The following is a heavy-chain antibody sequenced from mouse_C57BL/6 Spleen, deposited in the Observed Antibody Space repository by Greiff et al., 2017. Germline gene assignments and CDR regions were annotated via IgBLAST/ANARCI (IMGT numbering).Heavy chain of an antibody. CDR2: IRLKSDNYAT. V-gene: IGHV6-3*01. J-gene: IGHJ1*03. CDR1: GFTFSNYW. CDR3: TARSSYVGYFDV. D-gene: IGHD1-1*01. Sequence: EVKVEESGGGLVQPGGSMKLSCVASGFTFSNYWMNWVRQSPEKGLEWVAQIRLKSDNYATHYAESVKGRFTISRDDSKSSVYLQMNNLRAEDTGIYYCTARSSYVGYFDVWGTGTTVTVSS.